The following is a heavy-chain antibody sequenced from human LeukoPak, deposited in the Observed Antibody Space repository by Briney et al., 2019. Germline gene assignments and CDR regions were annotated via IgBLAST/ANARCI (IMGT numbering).Heavy chain of an antibody. CDR2: ISSDSSYI. D-gene: IGHD3-16*01. CDR1: GFTFSDYT. J-gene: IGHJ4*02. V-gene: IGHV3-21*01. CDR3: ARDPNVLGITPYYFDF. Sequence: GGSLRLSCAASGFTFSDYTMTCVRQAPGKGLEWVASISSDSSYIDYADSVKGRFTISRDNAKNSLFLKTDTLRGDDTGIYYCARDPNVLGITPYYFDFWGQGTLVTVSS.